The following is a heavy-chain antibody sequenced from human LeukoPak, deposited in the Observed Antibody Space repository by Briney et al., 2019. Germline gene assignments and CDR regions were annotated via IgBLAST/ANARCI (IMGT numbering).Heavy chain of an antibody. CDR3: VGGSHDFDY. CDR1: GFTFSNYW. CDR2: INSDGSST. V-gene: IGHV3-74*01. J-gene: IGHJ4*02. D-gene: IGHD3-16*01. Sequence: QPGGSLRLSCAASGFTFSNYWMHWVRQAPGKGLVWVSRINSDGSSTNYADSVKGRFTISRDNAKNTLYLQMNSLRDEETAVYYCVGGSHDFDYWGQGTLVTVSS.